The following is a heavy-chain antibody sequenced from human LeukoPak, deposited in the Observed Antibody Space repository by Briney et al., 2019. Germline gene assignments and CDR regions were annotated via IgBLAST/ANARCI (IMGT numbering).Heavy chain of an antibody. CDR1: GFTFSSYG. Sequence: GRSLRLSRAASGFTFSSYGLHWVRQAPGRGVEWVAVIWYDGSKKYYAGSVRGRFTISRDNSKNTLYLQMNSLRAEDTAVYYCARGSNGVAPSPYYFDYCGQGTLVTVSS. V-gene: IGHV3-33*01. D-gene: IGHD6-25*01. J-gene: IGHJ4*02. CDR2: IWYDGSKK. CDR3: ARGSNGVAPSPYYFDY.